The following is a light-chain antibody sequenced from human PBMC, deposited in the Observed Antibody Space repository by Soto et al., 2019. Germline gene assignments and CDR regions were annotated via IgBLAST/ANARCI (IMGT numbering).Light chain of an antibody. CDR3: CSYAGSSTWV. J-gene: IGLJ3*02. CDR2: EVS. V-gene: IGLV2-23*02. CDR1: SSDVGSYNL. Sequence: QSALTQPASVSGSPGQSITISCTGTSSDVGSYNLVSWYQQHPDKAPKLIIYEVSKWPSGVSSRFSASKSGNTASLTISGLQSEDEADYYCCSYAGSSTWVLGGGTKLTVL.